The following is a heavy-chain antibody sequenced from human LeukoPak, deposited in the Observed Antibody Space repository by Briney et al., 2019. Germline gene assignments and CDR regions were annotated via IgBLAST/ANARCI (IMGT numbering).Heavy chain of an antibody. CDR2: IKEDGSEK. Sequence: GGSLRLSCAPSGFTFSSYWMTWVRQAPGKGLEWVANIKEDGSEKYYVDSVKGRFTISRDNAKNSLYLQMNSLRAEDTAVYYCARVGATNWFDPWGQGTLVTVSS. J-gene: IGHJ5*02. D-gene: IGHD1-26*01. V-gene: IGHV3-7*03. CDR3: ARVGATNWFDP. CDR1: GFTFSSYW.